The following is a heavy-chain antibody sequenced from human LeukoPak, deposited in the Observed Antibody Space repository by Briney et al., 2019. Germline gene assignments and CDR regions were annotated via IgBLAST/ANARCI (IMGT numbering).Heavy chain of an antibody. Sequence: PSQTLSLTCTLSGGSISSGDYYWSWIRQPPWKGLEWIGYVYSTGTTYHNTSLKSRFTISVDTSKNQFSLKLSSVTAADTAVYYWARGVVEVVTATNWFDPWGQGTLVTVSS. J-gene: IGHJ5*02. V-gene: IGHV4-30-4*01. CDR3: ARGVVEVVTATNWFDP. D-gene: IGHD2-21*02. CDR2: VYSTGTT. CDR1: GGSISSGDYY.